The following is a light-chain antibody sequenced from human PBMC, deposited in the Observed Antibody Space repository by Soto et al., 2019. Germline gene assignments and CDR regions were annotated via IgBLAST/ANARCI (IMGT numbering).Light chain of an antibody. J-gene: IGLJ1*01. Sequence: QSALTQPPSASGAPGQSVTISCTGTSSDIGGYNCVSWYQQHPGKVPKLMISEVNKRPSGVPDRCSGSKSGNTASLTVSGLQAEDEADYYCSSCGDNNIYVFGTGTKVTVL. CDR2: EVN. CDR3: SSCGDNNIYV. V-gene: IGLV2-8*01. CDR1: SSDIGGYNC.